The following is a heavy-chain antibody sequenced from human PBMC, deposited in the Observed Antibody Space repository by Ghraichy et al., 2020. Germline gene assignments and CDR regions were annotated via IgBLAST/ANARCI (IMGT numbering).Heavy chain of an antibody. D-gene: IGHD4-23*01. Sequence: LSLTCVASGFTLSSYSFNWVRQAPGKGLEWVSYITSSSRTKSYADSVKDRFTISRDNAKNSLYLQMNSLRDEDTAVYYCARGSKVVRFYYYDALDVWGHGTTVTVSS. CDR1: GFTLSSYS. J-gene: IGHJ6*02. CDR3: ARGSKVVRFYYYDALDV. V-gene: IGHV3-48*02. CDR2: ITSSSRTK.